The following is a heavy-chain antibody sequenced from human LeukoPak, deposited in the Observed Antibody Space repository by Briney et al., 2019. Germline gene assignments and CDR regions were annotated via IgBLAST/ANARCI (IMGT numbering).Heavy chain of an antibody. CDR3: ARGSDYEDAFDI. CDR2: INPNSGGT. J-gene: IGHJ3*02. D-gene: IGHD4-17*01. Sequence: ASLKVSCKASGYTFTGYYMHWVRQAPGQGLEWMGWINPNSGGTNYAQKFQGRVTMTRDTTISTAYMELSRLRSDDTAVYYCARGSDYEDAFDIWGQGKMATVSS. V-gene: IGHV1-2*02. CDR1: GYTFTGYY.